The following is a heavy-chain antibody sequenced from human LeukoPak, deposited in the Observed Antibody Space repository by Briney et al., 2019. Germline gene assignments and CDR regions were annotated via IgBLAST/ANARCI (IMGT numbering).Heavy chain of an antibody. D-gene: IGHD6-6*01. V-gene: IGHV1-2*06. CDR1: GYTFTSYY. J-gene: IGHJ4*02. CDR2: INPNSGGT. CDR3: ARDPPSSSGPDY. Sequence: ASVKVSCKASGYTFTSYYMHWVRQAPGQGLEWMGRINPNSGGTNYAQKFQGRVTMTRDTSISTAYMELSRLRSDDTAVYYCARDPPSSSGPDYWGQGTLVTVSS.